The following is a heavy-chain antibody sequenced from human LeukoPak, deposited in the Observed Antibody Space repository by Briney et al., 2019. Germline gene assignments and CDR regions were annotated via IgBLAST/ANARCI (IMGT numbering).Heavy chain of an antibody. D-gene: IGHD3-22*01. CDR1: GYTLTELS. CDR2: FDPEDGET. CDR3: ATKEDSSGSHGAFDI. J-gene: IGHJ3*02. V-gene: IGHV1-24*01. Sequence: ALVKVSCKVSGYTLTELSMHWVRQAPGKGLEWMGGFDPEDGETIYAQKFQGRVTMTEDTSTDTAYMELSSLRSEDTAVYYCATKEDSSGSHGAFDIWGQGTMVTVSS.